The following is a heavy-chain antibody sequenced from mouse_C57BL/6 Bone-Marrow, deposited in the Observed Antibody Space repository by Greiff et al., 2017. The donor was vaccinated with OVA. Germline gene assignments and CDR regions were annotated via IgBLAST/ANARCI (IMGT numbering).Heavy chain of an antibody. V-gene: IGHV1-19*01. CDR1: GYTFTDYY. J-gene: IGHJ3*01. D-gene: IGHD2-1*01. CDR2: INPYNGGT. Sequence: EVKLQESGPVLVKPGASVKMSCKASGYTFTDYYMNWVKQSHGKSLEWIGVINPYNGGTSYNQKFKGKATLTVDKSSSTAYMELNSLTSEDSAVYYCESNYVSWFAYWGQGTLVTVSA. CDR3: ESNYVSWFAY.